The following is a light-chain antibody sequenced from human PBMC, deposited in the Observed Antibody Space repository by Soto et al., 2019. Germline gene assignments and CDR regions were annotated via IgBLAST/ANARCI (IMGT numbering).Light chain of an antibody. Sequence: EIVLTQSPGTLSLSPGERATLSCRASQSVNSVYLAWYQQKPGQAPRLLIYGASSRATGIPDRFSGSGSGTDFTLTISRLDPEDFAVYFCQHYDSSPRTFGQGTKV. CDR2: GAS. V-gene: IGKV3-20*01. CDR3: QHYDSSPRT. CDR1: QSVNSVY. J-gene: IGKJ1*01.